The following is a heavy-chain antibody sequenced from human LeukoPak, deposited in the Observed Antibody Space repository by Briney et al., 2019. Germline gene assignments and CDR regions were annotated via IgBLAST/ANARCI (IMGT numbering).Heavy chain of an antibody. CDR3: ASQSTMTTDPPIFDY. CDR2: IRYDGSNK. Sequence: GGSLRLSCAASGFTVSSNYMSWVRQAPGKGLEWVAFIRYDGSNKYYADSVKGRFTISRDNSKNTLYLQMNSLRAEDTALYYCASQSTMTTDPPIFDYWGQGTLVTVSS. J-gene: IGHJ4*02. CDR1: GFTVSSNY. D-gene: IGHD4-17*01. V-gene: IGHV3-30*02.